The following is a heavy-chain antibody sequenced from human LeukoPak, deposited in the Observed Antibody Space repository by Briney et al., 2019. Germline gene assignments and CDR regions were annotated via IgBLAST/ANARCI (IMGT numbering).Heavy chain of an antibody. CDR1: GYSFTSYW. CDR2: IYPGDSDT. D-gene: IGHD3-16*01. V-gene: IGHV5-51*01. CDR3: ARHRPGVLLPEPADY. J-gene: IGHJ4*02. Sequence: GESLKISCKGSGYSFTSYWIGWVRQMPGKGLEWMGIIYPGDSDTRYSPSFQGQVTISADKSISTAYLQWSSLKASDTAMYYCARHRPGVLLPEPADYWGQGTLVTVSS.